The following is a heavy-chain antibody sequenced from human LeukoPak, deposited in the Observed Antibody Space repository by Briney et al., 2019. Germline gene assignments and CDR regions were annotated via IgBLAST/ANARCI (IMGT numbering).Heavy chain of an antibody. CDR1: GGSISSSSYY. V-gene: IGHV4-39*07. CDR3: ARVRYCSGGSCFAVFDY. D-gene: IGHD2-15*01. CDR2: INHSGST. Sequence: SETLSLTCTVSGGSISSSSYYWGWIRQPPGKGLEWIGEINHSGSTNYNPSLKSRVTISVDTSKNQLSLKLSSVTAADTAVYYCARVRYCSGGSCFAVFDYWGQGTLVTVSS. J-gene: IGHJ4*02.